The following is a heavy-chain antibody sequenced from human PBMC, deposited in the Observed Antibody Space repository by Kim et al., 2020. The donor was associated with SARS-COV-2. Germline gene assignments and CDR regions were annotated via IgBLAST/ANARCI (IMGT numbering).Heavy chain of an antibody. CDR1: GYTLTELS. CDR3: ATVLPPRYYYYMDV. CDR2: FDPEDAET. J-gene: IGHJ6*03. V-gene: IGHV1-24*01. Sequence: ASVKVSCKVSGYTLTELSMHWVRQAPGKGLEWMGGFDPEDAETIYAQKFQGRVTMTEDTSTDTAYMELSSLRSEDTAVYYCATVLPPRYYYYMDVWGQGTTVTVSS.